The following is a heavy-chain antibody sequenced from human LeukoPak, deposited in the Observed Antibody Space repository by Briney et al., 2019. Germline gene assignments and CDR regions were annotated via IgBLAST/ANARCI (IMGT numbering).Heavy chain of an antibody. CDR1: GGSISSYY. D-gene: IGHD3-10*01. CDR3: ARTETYYYGSGSYWPGGNWFDP. CDR2: IYYSGST. V-gene: IGHV4-59*08. J-gene: IGHJ5*02. Sequence: PSETLSLTCTVPGGSISSYYWSWIRQPPGKGLEWIGYIYYSGSTNYNPSLKSRVTISVDTSKNQFSLKLSSVTAADTAVYYCARTETYYYGSGSYWPGGNWFDPWGQGTLVTVSS.